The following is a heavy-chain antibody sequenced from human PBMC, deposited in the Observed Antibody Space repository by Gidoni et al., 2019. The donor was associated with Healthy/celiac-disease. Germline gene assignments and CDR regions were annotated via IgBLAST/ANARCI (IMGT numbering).Heavy chain of an antibody. CDR1: GFTFSSYG. J-gene: IGHJ4*02. CDR3: ATYGDYSFDY. Sequence: QVQLVESGGGVVQPGRSLRLSCAASGFTFSSYGMHWVRPAPGKGLEWVAVISYDGSNKYYADSVKGRFTISRDNSKNTLYLQMNSLRAEDTAVYYCATYGDYSFDYWGQGTLVTVSS. CDR2: ISYDGSNK. V-gene: IGHV3-30*03. D-gene: IGHD4-17*01.